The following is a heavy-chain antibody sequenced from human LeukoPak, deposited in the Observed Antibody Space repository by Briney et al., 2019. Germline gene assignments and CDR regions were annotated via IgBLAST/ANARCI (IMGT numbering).Heavy chain of an antibody. Sequence: SETLSLTCTVSGGSISTYYCSWIRQPPGKGLEWIGYIYYSGSTKYNPSLNSRVTISVDTSKNQFSLKLRSVTAADTAVYYCARGPDSSGWTDYWGQGNLVTVSS. CDR2: IYYSGST. CDR3: ARGPDSSGWTDY. CDR1: GGSISTYY. D-gene: IGHD6-19*01. V-gene: IGHV4-59*01. J-gene: IGHJ4*02.